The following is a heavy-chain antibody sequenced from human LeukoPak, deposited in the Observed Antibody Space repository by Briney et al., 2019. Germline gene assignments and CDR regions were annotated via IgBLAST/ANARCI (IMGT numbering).Heavy chain of an antibody. V-gene: IGHV4-34*01. Sequence: PSETLSLTCAVYGGSFSGYYWSWIRQPPGKRLEWIGEINHSGSTNYNPSLKSRVTISVDTSKNQFSLKLSSVTAADTAVYYCARATTDTAMVTLDYWGQGTLVTVSS. CDR2: INHSGST. CDR1: GGSFSGYY. D-gene: IGHD5-18*01. CDR3: ARATTDTAMVTLDY. J-gene: IGHJ4*02.